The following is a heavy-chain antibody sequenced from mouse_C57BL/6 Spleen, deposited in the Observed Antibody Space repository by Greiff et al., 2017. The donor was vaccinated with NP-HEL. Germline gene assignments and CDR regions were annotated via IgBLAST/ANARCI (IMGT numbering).Heavy chain of an antibody. CDR1: GYTFTSYW. Sequence: VQLQQPGAELVKPGASVKMSCKASGYTFTSYWITWVKQRPGQGLEWIGDIYPGSGSTNYNEKFKSKATLTVDTSSSTAYMQLSSLTSEDSAVYYCARGSTMGTTSWYFDVWGTGTTVTVSS. CDR2: IYPGSGST. D-gene: IGHD2-2*01. CDR3: ARGSTMGTTSWYFDV. J-gene: IGHJ1*03. V-gene: IGHV1-55*01.